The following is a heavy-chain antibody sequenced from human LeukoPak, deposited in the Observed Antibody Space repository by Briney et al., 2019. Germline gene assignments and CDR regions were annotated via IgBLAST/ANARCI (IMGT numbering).Heavy chain of an antibody. J-gene: IGHJ4*02. V-gene: IGHV1-69-2*01. CDR2: VGPEDGET. CDR3: ARPYGDPYYFDY. CDR1: GYTFTDYY. Sequence: GASVKVSCKASGYTFTDYYMHWVQQAPGKGLEWMGRVGPEDGETIYAEKFQGRVTITADTSTDTAYMELSSLRSEDTAVYYCARPYGDPYYFDYWGQGTLVTVSS. D-gene: IGHD4-17*01.